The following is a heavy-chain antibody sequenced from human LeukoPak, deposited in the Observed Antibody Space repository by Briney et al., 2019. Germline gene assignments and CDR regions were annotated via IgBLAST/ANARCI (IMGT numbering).Heavy chain of an antibody. CDR2: IYYSGST. CDR1: GGSISSYY. J-gene: IGHJ4*02. V-gene: IGHV4-59*01. D-gene: IGHD3-22*01. Sequence: SETLSLTGTVSGGSISSYYWSWIRQPPGKGLEWIGYIYYSGSTNYNPSLKSRVTISVDTSKNQFSLKLSSVTAADTAVYYCARGEYYYDSSGYHPFVYFDYWGQGTLVTVSS. CDR3: ARGEYYYDSSGYHPFVYFDY.